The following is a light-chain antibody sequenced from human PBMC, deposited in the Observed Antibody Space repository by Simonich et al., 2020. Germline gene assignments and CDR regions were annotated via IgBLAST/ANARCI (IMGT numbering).Light chain of an antibody. Sequence: DIVMTQSPDSLAVSLGERAPLNCKSSQSVLYSSNNKNYLAWYQQKTGQPPKLLISWASTRESGVPDRFSGSGSGTDFTLTISSLQAEDVAVYYCQQYYSTPYTFGQGTKLEIK. CDR2: WAS. CDR3: QQYYSTPYT. CDR1: QSVLYSSNNKNY. J-gene: IGKJ2*01. V-gene: IGKV4-1*01.